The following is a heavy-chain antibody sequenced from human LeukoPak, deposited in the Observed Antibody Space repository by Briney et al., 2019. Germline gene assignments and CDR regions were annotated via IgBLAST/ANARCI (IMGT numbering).Heavy chain of an antibody. V-gene: IGHV1-8*01. CDR3: ARESYSSGWDYYYYMDV. CDR2: MNPNSGNT. J-gene: IGHJ6*03. Sequence: GASVKVSCKASGYTFTSYDINWVRQATGQGLEWMGWMNPNSGNTGYAQKFQGRVTMTRNTSISTAYMELSSLRSEDTAVYYCARESYSSGWDYYYYMDVRGKGTTVTVSS. D-gene: IGHD6-19*01. CDR1: GYTFTSYD.